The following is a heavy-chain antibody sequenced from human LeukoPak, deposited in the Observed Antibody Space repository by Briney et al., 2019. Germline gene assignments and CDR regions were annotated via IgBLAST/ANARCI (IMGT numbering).Heavy chain of an antibody. V-gene: IGHV4-30-2*01. CDR2: IYHSGST. J-gene: IGHJ6*02. Sequence: SETLSLTCAVSGGSISSGGYSWSWIRQPPGKGLEWIGYIYHSGSTYYNPSLKSRVTISVDRSKNQFSLKLSSVTAADTAVYYCARGPPDCSSTSCYAPGHYGMDVWGQGTTVTVSS. D-gene: IGHD2-2*01. CDR1: GGSISSGGYS. CDR3: ARGPPDCSSTSCYAPGHYGMDV.